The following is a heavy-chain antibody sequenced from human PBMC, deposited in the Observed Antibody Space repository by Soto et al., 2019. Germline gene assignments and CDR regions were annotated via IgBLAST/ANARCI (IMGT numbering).Heavy chain of an antibody. CDR3: AREDILTGPLDY. CDR1: GFIFSSYS. CDR2: ISSSSSYI. V-gene: IGHV3-21*01. Sequence: ESGGGLVKPGGSLRLSCAASGFIFSSYSMNWVRQAPGKGLEWVSFISSSSSYIYYADSVKGRFTISRDNAKNSLYLQMNSLRAEDTAVYYCAREDILTGPLDYWGQGTLVTVSS. D-gene: IGHD3-9*01. J-gene: IGHJ4*02.